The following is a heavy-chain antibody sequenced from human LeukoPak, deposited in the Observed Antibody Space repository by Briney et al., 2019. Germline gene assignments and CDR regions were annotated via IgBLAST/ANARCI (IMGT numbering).Heavy chain of an antibody. Sequence: PSETLSLTCTVSGYSISSGYYWGWIRQPPGKGLEWIGSIYHSGSTYYNPSLKSRVTISVDTSKNQFSLKLSSVTAADTAVYYCARVPSGIWFGELPPDAFDIWGQGTMVTVSS. J-gene: IGHJ3*02. CDR3: ARVPSGIWFGELPPDAFDI. CDR2: IYHSGST. V-gene: IGHV4-38-2*02. CDR1: GYSISSGYY. D-gene: IGHD3-10*01.